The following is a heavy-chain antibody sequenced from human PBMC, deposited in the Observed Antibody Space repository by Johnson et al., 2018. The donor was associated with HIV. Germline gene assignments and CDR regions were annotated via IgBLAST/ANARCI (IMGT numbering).Heavy chain of an antibody. J-gene: IGHJ3*02. Sequence: QVQLVESGGGVVQPGGSLRLSCAASGFTFSSYGMHWVRQAPGKGLEWVAVIWYDGSNKYHADSVKGRFTISRDNSKNTLYLQMNSLRAEDTAVYYCARDLRGAFDIWGQGTMVAVSS. CDR2: IWYDGSNK. CDR3: ARDLRGAFDI. CDR1: GFTFSSYG. V-gene: IGHV3-33*08.